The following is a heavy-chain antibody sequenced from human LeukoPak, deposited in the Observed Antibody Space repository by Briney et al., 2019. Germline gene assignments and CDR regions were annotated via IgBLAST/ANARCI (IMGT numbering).Heavy chain of an antibody. J-gene: IGHJ6*02. Sequence: PGGSLRLSCAASGFTFSSYWMSWVRQAPGKGLEWVASIKQDGSEKFYVDSVKGRFTISRDNAKNSLYLQMNSLRAEDTAVYYCARATRTSYMDVWGQGTTVTVSS. V-gene: IGHV3-7*01. CDR1: GFTFSSYW. CDR2: IKQDGSEK. CDR3: ARATRTSYMDV. D-gene: IGHD1-14*01.